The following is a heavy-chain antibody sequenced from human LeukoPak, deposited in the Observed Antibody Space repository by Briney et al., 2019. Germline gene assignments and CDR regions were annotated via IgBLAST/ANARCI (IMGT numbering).Heavy chain of an antibody. Sequence: PGGTLRLSCVASGFTFSDYGMIWVRQAPGKGLEWVSGISGGDYTEHADSVKGRFTISRDNSKNTLYLQMNSLRAEDTAVYYCANGGYYYYYMDVWGKGTTVTISS. CDR3: ANGGYYYYYMDV. CDR2: ISGGDYT. CDR1: GFTFSDYG. J-gene: IGHJ6*03. D-gene: IGHD3-16*01. V-gene: IGHV3-23*01.